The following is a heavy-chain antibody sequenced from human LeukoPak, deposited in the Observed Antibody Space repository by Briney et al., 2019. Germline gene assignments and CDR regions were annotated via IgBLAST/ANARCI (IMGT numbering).Heavy chain of an antibody. CDR1: GFTFSTYG. Sequence: GGSLRLSCAASGFTFSTYGMHWVRQAPGKGLEWVAVIWHDGSIKFYADSVKGRFTISRDNSKNTLYLQMNSLRAEDTAVYYCARAVGPFDFWGPATIVIVSS. J-gene: IGHJ3*01. V-gene: IGHV3-33*01. CDR3: ARAVGPFDF. CDR2: IWHDGSIK.